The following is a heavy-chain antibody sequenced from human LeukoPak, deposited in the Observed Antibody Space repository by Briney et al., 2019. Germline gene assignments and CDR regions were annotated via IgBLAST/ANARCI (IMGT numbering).Heavy chain of an antibody. V-gene: IGHV4-4*09. D-gene: IGHD5-24*01. CDR2: IYTSGST. J-gene: IGHJ4*02. CDR3: ARGRLQPHFDY. CDR1: GGSISSYY. Sequence: PSETLSLTCTVSGGSISSYYWSWIRQPPGKGLEWIGYIYTSGSTNYNPSLKSRVTISVDTSKNQFSLKLSSVTAADTAVYYCARGRLQPHFDYWGQGTLVTVSS.